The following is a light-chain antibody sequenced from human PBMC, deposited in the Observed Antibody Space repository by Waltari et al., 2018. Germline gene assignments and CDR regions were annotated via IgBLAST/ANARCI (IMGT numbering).Light chain of an antibody. CDR1: QSVLYSSNNKNY. CDR3: QQYHTTLWT. V-gene: IGKV4-1*01. CDR2: WAS. J-gene: IGKJ1*01. Sequence: DIVRTQSPDSLAGSRGERATINYTARQSVLYSSNNKNYLAWYQQKPGQTPKLLIYWASTRESGVPDRFSGSGSGTDFTLTISSLQAEDVAVYYCQQYHTTLWTFGQGTTVEIK.